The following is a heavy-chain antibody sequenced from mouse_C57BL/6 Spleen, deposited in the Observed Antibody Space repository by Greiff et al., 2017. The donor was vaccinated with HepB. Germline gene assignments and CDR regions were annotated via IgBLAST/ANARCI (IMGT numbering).Heavy chain of an antibody. CDR3: TRWRRIYYDYDGYYFDY. Sequence: EVKVEESGGGLVQPGGSMKLSCAASGFTFSDAWMDWVRQSPEKGLEWVAEIRNKANNHATYYAESVKGRFTISRDDSKSSVYLQMNSLRAEDTGIYYCTRWRRIYYDYDGYYFDYWGQGTTLTVSS. CDR2: IRNKANNHAT. J-gene: IGHJ2*01. V-gene: IGHV6-6*01. D-gene: IGHD2-4*01. CDR1: GFTFSDAW.